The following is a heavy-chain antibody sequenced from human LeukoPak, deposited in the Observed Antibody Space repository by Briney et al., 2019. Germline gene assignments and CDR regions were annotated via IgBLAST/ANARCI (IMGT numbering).Heavy chain of an antibody. V-gene: IGHV3-64*01. CDR1: GFTFSSFA. CDR3: ARRYCSGGSCYHPYDY. D-gene: IGHD2-15*01. J-gene: IGHJ4*02. CDR2: ISTDGGST. Sequence: GGSLRLSCAASGFTFSSFAMHWVRQAPGKGLEYLSAISTDGGSTYYANSVKGRFTISRDNSKNTLYLQMGSLRAEDMGVYYCARRYCSGGSCYHPYDYWGQGTLVTVSS.